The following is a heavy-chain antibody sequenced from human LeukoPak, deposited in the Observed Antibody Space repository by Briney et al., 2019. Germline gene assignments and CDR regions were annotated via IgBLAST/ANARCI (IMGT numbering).Heavy chain of an antibody. CDR1: GGSISSTSYY. CDR2: IYYSGST. V-gene: IGHV4-39*07. D-gene: IGHD4-17*01. CDR3: TRDTGTTGEVKFDP. J-gene: IGHJ5*02. Sequence: SETLSLTCTVSGGSISSTSYYWGWIRQPPGKGLEWLGSIYYSGSTTYNPSLTRRVTMSVDTSKSQFSLNLMSVTAADTAVYYCTRDTGTTGEVKFDPWGQGTLVTVSS.